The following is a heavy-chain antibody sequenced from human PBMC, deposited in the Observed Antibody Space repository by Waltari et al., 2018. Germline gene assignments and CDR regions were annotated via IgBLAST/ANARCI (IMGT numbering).Heavy chain of an antibody. J-gene: IGHJ4*02. CDR3: ARGMVGAAYFDC. D-gene: IGHD1-26*01. V-gene: IGHV3-48*04. CDR2: ISSSSTI. Sequence: EVQLVESGGGLVQPGGSLRLSCVASGFTFGGYSVTWVRQAPGKGLEWVSYISSSSTINYADSVKGRFTISRDSPKNSLYLQMNSLRAEDAAVYYCARGMVGAAYFDCWGQGALVSVSS. CDR1: GFTFGGYS.